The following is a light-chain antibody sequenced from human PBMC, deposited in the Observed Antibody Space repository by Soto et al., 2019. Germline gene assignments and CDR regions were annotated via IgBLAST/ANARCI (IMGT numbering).Light chain of an antibody. CDR1: SSDVGGYNY. Sequence: QSVLTQPASVSGSPGQSTTISCTGTSSDVGGYNYVSWYQQHPGKAPKLMISEVSNRPSGVSNRFSGSKSGNTASLTISGLQAEDEADYYCSSYTSSSTYVFGTAIKVTLL. J-gene: IGLJ1*01. CDR2: EVS. CDR3: SSYTSSSTYV. V-gene: IGLV2-14*01.